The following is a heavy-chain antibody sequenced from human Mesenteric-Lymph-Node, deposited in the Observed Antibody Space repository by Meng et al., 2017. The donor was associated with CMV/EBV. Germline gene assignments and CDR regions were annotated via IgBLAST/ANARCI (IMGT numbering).Heavy chain of an antibody. Sequence: GGSLRLSCEASGFSVSSNYMSWVRQAPGKGLEWVSVVYSGGTTYYADSVKGRFAISRDIPKNTLYLQMDSLSAEDTAVYYCAIPAAVGLSYYFGMDVWGQGTTVTVSS. CDR2: VYSGGTT. J-gene: IGHJ6*02. V-gene: IGHV3-53*01. CDR1: GFSVSSNY. D-gene: IGHD2-2*01. CDR3: AIPAAVGLSYYFGMDV.